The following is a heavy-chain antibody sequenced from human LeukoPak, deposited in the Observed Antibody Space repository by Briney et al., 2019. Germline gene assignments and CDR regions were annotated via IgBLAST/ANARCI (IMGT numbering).Heavy chain of an antibody. D-gene: IGHD3-10*01. J-gene: IGHJ4*02. CDR1: GFTFSSYW. V-gene: IGHV3-74*01. CDR3: ASDYYGSGSFDY. Sequence: GGSLRLSCAASGFTFSSYWMHWVRHAPGKGLVWVSRINSDGSSTTYGDSVKGRFTISTDNAKNTLYLQMNSLRAEDTAVYYCASDYYGSGSFDYWGQGTLVTVSS. CDR2: INSDGSST.